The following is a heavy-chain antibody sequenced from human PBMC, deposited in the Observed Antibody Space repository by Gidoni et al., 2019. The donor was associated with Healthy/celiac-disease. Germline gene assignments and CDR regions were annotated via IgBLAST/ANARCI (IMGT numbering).Heavy chain of an antibody. CDR2: IYYSGST. V-gene: IGHV4-39*01. CDR1: GGSISSSSYY. Sequence: QLQLQESGPGLVKPSETLSLTCPVSGGSISSSSYYWGWIRQPPGKGLEWIGSIYYSGSTYYNPSLKSRVTISVDTSKNQFSLKLSSVTAADTAVYYCARLTRWEPRLDYWGQGTLVTVSS. CDR3: ARLTRWEPRLDY. D-gene: IGHD1-26*01. J-gene: IGHJ4*02.